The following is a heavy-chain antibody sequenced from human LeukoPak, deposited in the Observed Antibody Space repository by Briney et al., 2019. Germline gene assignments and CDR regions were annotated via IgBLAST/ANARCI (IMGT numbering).Heavy chain of an antibody. J-gene: IGHJ6*02. D-gene: IGHD3-10*01. CDR1: GYSLTSYW. CDR3: ARLVRYGSGSYLGGMDV. Sequence: GESLKISCKGSGYSLTSYWISWVRQMPGKGLEWMGRIDPSDSYTNYSPSFQGHVTISADKSISTAYLQWSSLKASDTAMYYCARLVRYGSGSYLGGMDVWGQGTTVTVSS. V-gene: IGHV5-10-1*01. CDR2: IDPSDSYT.